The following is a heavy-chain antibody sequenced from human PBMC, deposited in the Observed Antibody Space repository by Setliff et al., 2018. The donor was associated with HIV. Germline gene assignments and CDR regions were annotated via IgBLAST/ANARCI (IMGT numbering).Heavy chain of an antibody. CDR3: AAGAKNDFWDDPVPNPFDF. Sequence: SETLSLTCAVYGGSFSDYFWTWIRQPPGKGLEWIGEINHSGSTNYNPSLKSRVTISVDTSKNQISLKLTSVTAADTAVYYCAAGAKNDFWDDPVPNPFDFWGQGTMVTVSS. CDR2: INHSGST. D-gene: IGHD3-3*01. J-gene: IGHJ3*01. CDR1: GGSFSDYF. V-gene: IGHV4-34*01.